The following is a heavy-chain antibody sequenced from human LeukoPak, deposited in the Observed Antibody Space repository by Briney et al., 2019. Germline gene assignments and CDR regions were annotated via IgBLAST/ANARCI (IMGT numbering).Heavy chain of an antibody. CDR1: GVTFSSYA. CDR3: VRGVGVSRFNYFDP. D-gene: IGHD5-24*01. V-gene: IGHV3-33*08. Sequence: GGSLRLSCAASGVTFSSYAMSWVRQAPGKGMEWLAVIWYDASNKYYADSVKGRFTISRDNSKNTLYLQMNSLRDDDTAVYYCVRGVGVSRFNYFDPWGQGTLVTVSS. J-gene: IGHJ5*02. CDR2: IWYDASNK.